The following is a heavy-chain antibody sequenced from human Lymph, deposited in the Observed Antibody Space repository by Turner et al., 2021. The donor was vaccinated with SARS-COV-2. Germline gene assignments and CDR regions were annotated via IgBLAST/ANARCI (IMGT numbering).Heavy chain of an antibody. CDR2: ISYAGNNI. Sequence: QVQLVESGGGVVQPARSLSLSCASSGFTFSSYAMHWVRQAPGKGLEWVALISYAGNNIYYAGSVKGRFTISRDNSKNTLFVQMNSLRPEDTAVYYCARDWGGSYTNFDYWGQGTLVTVSS. V-gene: IGHV3-30-3*01. J-gene: IGHJ4*02. D-gene: IGHD1-26*01. CDR3: ARDWGGSYTNFDY. CDR1: GFTFSSYA.